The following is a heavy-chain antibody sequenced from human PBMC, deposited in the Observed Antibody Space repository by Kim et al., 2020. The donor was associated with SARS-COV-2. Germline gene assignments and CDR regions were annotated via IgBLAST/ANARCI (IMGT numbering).Heavy chain of an antibody. CDR3: AKDIAAAGRSLLFSDYYYGMDV. CDR2: ISYDGSNK. Sequence: GGSLRLSCAASGFTFSSYGMHWVRQAPGKGLEWVAVISYDGSNKYYADSVKGRFTISRDNSKNTLYLQMNSLRAEDTAVYYCAKDIAAAGRSLLFSDYYYGMDVWGQGTTVTVSS. D-gene: IGHD6-13*01. J-gene: IGHJ6*02. V-gene: IGHV3-30*18. CDR1: GFTFSSYG.